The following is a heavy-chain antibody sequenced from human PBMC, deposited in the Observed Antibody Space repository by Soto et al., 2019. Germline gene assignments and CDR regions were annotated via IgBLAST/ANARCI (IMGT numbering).Heavy chain of an antibody. CDR1: GYTFTSYG. CDR3: ARGRYGDY. CDR2: ISAHNGNT. J-gene: IGHJ4*02. V-gene: IGHV1-18*01. Sequence: QVHLVQSGAEVNKPRASVKVSCKASGYTFTSYGITWVRQAPGQGLEWMGWISAHNGNTDYAQKLQGRVIVTRDTSTSTAYMELRSLISEDTAVYYCARGRYGDYWGQGALVTVSS. D-gene: IGHD1-1*01.